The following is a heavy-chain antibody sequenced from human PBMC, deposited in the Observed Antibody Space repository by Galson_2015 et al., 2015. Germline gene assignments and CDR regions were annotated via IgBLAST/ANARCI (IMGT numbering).Heavy chain of an antibody. Sequence: SVKVSCKASGGTFSSYAISWVRQAPGQGLEWMGGIIPIFGTANYAQKFQGRVTITADESTSTAYMELSSLRSEDTAVYYCARAPYYYDSSGYYPFDYWGQGTLVTVSS. V-gene: IGHV1-69*13. CDR3: ARAPYYYDSSGYYPFDY. CDR1: GGTFSSYA. CDR2: IIPIFGTA. J-gene: IGHJ4*02. D-gene: IGHD3-22*01.